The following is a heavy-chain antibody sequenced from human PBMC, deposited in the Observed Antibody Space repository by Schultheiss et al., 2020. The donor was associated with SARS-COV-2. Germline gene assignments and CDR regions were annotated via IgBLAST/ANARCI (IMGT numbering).Heavy chain of an antibody. V-gene: IGHV4-4*07. Sequence: SETLSLTCIVSGGSISSYYWSWIRQPAGKGLEWIGRIYTSGSTNYNPSLKSRVTKSLDKSKNQFSLKLSSVTAADTAVYYCARDSTYCSGDCSFDYWGQGTLVTVSS. D-gene: IGHD2-21*02. CDR2: IYTSGST. CDR1: GGSISSYY. CDR3: ARDSTYCSGDCSFDY. J-gene: IGHJ4*02.